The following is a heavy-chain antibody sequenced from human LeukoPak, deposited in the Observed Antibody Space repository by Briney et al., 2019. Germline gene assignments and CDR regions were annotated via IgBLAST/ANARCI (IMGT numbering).Heavy chain of an antibody. CDR2: IYYSGST. V-gene: IGHV4-59*01. CDR3: ARGATGYYWFDP. J-gene: IGHJ5*02. Sequence: PSETLSLTCTVSGGSISSYYWSWIRQPPGKGLEWIGYIYYSGSTNYNPSLKGRVTLSIDTSKIQFSLKLSSVTAADTAIYYCARGATGYYWFDPWGQGTLVTVSS. D-gene: IGHD5-24*01. CDR1: GGSISSYY.